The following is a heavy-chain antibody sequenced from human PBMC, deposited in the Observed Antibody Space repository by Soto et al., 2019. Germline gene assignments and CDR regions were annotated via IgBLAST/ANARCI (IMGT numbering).Heavy chain of an antibody. CDR3: ARHGAYSSGWYEVSFDY. D-gene: IGHD6-19*01. Sequence: SETLSLTCTGSGGYISSSSYYWGWIRQPPGKGLEWIGSIYYSGSTYYNPSLKSRVTISVDTSKNQFSLKLSSVTAADTAVYYCARHGAYSSGWYEVSFDYWGQGTLVTVSS. CDR1: GGYISSSSYY. V-gene: IGHV4-39*01. CDR2: IYYSGST. J-gene: IGHJ4*02.